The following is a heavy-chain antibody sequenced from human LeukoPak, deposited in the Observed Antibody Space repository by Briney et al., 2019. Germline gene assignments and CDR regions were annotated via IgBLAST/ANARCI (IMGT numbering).Heavy chain of an antibody. J-gene: IGHJ6*03. CDR1: GGSISSYY. CDR3: ARSRYYYYYYMDV. Sequence: PSETLSLTCTVSGGSISSYYWSWIRQPAGKGLEWIGRIYTSGGTNYNPSLKSRVTISVDTSKNQFSLKLSSGTAADTAVYYCARSRYYYYYYMDVWGKGTTVTVSS. CDR2: IYTSGGT. V-gene: IGHV4-4*07. D-gene: IGHD1-14*01.